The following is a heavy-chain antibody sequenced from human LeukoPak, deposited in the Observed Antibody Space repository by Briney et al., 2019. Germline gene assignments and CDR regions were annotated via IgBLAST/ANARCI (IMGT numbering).Heavy chain of an antibody. CDR1: GFTFSSYA. J-gene: IGHJ4*02. CDR3: ARDRGGSYSAIDY. D-gene: IGHD2-15*01. Sequence: GGSLRLSCAASGFTFSSYAMHWVRQAPGKGLEWVSFISSSSITIYYADSVKGRFTISRDNAEKSLYLQMNSLRAEDTAVYYCARDRGGSYSAIDYWGQGTLVTVSS. CDR2: ISSSSITI. V-gene: IGHV3-48*04.